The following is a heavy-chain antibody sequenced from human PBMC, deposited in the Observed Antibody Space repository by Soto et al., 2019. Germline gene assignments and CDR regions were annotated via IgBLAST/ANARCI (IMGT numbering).Heavy chain of an antibody. CDR3: ARMSYYDILTGQYYFDY. Sequence: QVTLKESGPVLVKPTETLTLTCTVSGFSLSNARMGVSWIRQPPGKALEWLAHIFSNDEKSYSPSLKSRRTISKDTPKIQVALTMPNMDPVDTATYYCARMSYYDILTGQYYFDYWGQGTLVTVSS. D-gene: IGHD3-9*01. J-gene: IGHJ4*02. CDR1: GFSLSNARMG. V-gene: IGHV2-26*01. CDR2: IFSNDEK.